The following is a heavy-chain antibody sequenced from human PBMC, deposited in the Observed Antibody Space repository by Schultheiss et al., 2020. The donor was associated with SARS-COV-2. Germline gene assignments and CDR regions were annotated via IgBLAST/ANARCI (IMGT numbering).Heavy chain of an antibody. J-gene: IGHJ5*02. V-gene: IGHV4-39*07. CDR2: IYYSGST. CDR1: GGSISSSSYY. Sequence: SETLSLTCTVSGGSISSSSYYWGWIRQPPGKGLEWIGSIYYSGSTYYNPSLKSRVTISVDTSKNQFSLKLSSVTAADTAVYYCAREQGQQLASKWFDPWGQGTLVTVSS. CDR3: AREQGQQLASKWFDP. D-gene: IGHD6-13*01.